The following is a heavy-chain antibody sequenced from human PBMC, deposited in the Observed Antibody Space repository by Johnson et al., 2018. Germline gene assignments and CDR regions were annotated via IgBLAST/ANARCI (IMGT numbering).Heavy chain of an antibody. V-gene: IGHV3-9*01. J-gene: IGHJ6*02. CDR1: GFRFDDYA. D-gene: IGHD6-19*01. Sequence: EVQLVESGGGLVRPGKSLRLSCAASGFRFDDYAIHWVRQAPGKGLEWVSRFSWNSGSIGYADSVKGRFTISSDNTKNSLDPQMNRLRAEDTAVYYCARMGKAVAGIYGMDVWGQGTTVTVSS. CDR2: FSWNSGSI. CDR3: ARMGKAVAGIYGMDV.